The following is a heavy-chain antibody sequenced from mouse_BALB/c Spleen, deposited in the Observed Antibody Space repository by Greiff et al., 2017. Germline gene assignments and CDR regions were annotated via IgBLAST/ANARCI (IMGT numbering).Heavy chain of an antibody. D-gene: IGHD1-1*01. V-gene: IGHV5-12-2*01. CDR2: ISNGGGST. CDR3: ARDGNAWFAY. CDR1: GFTFSSYT. J-gene: IGHJ3*01. Sequence: EVQLQESGGGLVQPGGSLKLSCAASGFTFSSYTMSWVRQTPEKRLEWVAYISNGGGSTYYPDTVKGRFTISRDNAKNTLYLQMSSLKSEDTAMYYCARDGNAWFAYWGQGTLVTVSA.